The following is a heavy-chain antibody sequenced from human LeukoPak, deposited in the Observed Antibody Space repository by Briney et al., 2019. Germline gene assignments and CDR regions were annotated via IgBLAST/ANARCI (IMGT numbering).Heavy chain of an antibody. J-gene: IGHJ3*02. CDR1: GFTLSSYS. CDR2: ISSNIDTT. Sequence: PGGSLRLSCVASGFTLSSYSMNWVRQAPGKGLEWVSYISSNIDTTYYADSVKGRFTISRDNAKNSLNLQMNSLRAEDTAVYYCARKRGHDAFDIWGQGTMVTVSS. D-gene: IGHD5-24*01. CDR3: ARKRGHDAFDI. V-gene: IGHV3-48*01.